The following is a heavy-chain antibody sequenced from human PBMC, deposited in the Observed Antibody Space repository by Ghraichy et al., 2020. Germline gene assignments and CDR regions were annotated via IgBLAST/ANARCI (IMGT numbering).Heavy chain of an antibody. D-gene: IGHD1-20*01. Sequence: SETLSLTCTVSGDSIGMNTYYWGWIRQPPGKGLEWIGSVFYSGSTFYNPSLKSRITISVDTSRNQFSLKMTSVTAADTAFYYCARHINNFDFNYDAFDVWRQGTIVTVSP. CDR3: ARHINNFDFNYDAFDV. CDR2: VFYSGST. CDR1: GDSIGMNTYY. J-gene: IGHJ3*01. V-gene: IGHV4-39*01.